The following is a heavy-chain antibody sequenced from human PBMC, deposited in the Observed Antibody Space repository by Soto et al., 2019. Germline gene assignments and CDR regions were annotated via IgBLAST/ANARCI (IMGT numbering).Heavy chain of an antibody. D-gene: IGHD3-22*01. CDR2: IIPIFGTA. Sequence: SVKVSCKASGGTFSSYAISWVRQAPGQGLEWMGGIIPIFGTANYAQKFQGRVTITADESTSTAYMELSSLRSEDTAVYYCARMYYCDSSGYLSPPYGMDVWGQGTTVTVSS. CDR1: GGTFSSYA. V-gene: IGHV1-69*13. J-gene: IGHJ6*02. CDR3: ARMYYCDSSGYLSPPYGMDV.